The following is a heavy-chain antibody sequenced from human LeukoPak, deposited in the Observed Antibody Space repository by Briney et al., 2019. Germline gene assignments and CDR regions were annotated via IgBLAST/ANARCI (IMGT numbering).Heavy chain of an antibody. Sequence: SETLSLTCTVSGGSISSYYWSWIRQPPGKGLEWIGYIYYSGSTNYNPSLRSRVTISVDTSKNQFSLKLSSVTAADTAVYYCAGGYSYGSTYYYMDVWGKGTTVTISS. CDR3: AGGYSYGSTYYYMDV. CDR2: IYYSGST. CDR1: GGSISSYY. V-gene: IGHV4-59*01. D-gene: IGHD5-18*01. J-gene: IGHJ6*03.